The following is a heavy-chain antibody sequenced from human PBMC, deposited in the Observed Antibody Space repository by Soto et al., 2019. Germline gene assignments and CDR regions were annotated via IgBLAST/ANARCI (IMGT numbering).Heavy chain of an antibody. CDR1: GFTFSSYS. CDR2: ISSSSSYI. J-gene: IGHJ6*02. V-gene: IGHV3-21*01. D-gene: IGHD1-1*01. CDR3: ARDNLEQEYYYYGMDV. Sequence: GSLRLSCAASGFTFSSYSMNWVRQAPGKGLEWVSSISSSSSYIYYADSVKGRFTISRDNAKNSLYLQMNSLRAEGTAVYYCARDNLEQEYYYYGMDVWGQGTTVTVSS.